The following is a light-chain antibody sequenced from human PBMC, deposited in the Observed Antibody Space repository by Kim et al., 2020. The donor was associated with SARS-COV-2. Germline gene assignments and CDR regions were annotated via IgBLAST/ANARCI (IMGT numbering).Light chain of an antibody. J-gene: IGKJ5*01. CDR1: QSVSSY. V-gene: IGKV3-11*01. CDR3: QQRSSWPP. CDR2: DAS. Sequence: EIVLTQSPATLSLSPGERATLSCRASQSVSSYLAWYQQKPGQAPRLLIYDASNRTTGIPARFSGRGSGTDFTLTISSLEPEDSAFYYYQQRSSWPPFGQGTRLEIK.